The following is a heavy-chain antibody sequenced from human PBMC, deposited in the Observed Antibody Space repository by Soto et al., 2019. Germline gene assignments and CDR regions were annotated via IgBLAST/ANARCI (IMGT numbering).Heavy chain of an antibody. CDR2: IYYSGST. D-gene: IGHD6-19*01. J-gene: IGHJ4*02. V-gene: IGHV4-61*01. CDR3: ARESSGWYYFDY. CDR1: GGSISSSSYY. Sequence: SETLSLTCTVSGGSISSSSYYWGWIRQPPGKGLECIGYIYYSGSTNYNPSLKSRVTISVDTSKNQFFLNLSSVTAADTAVYYCARESSGWYYFDYWGQGAPVTVSS.